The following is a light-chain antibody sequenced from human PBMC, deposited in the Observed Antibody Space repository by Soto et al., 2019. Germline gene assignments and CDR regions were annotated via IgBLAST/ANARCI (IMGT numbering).Light chain of an antibody. CDR1: QSDSSSY. Sequence: EIVLTQSPGTLSLSPGERATLSCRASQSDSSSYLAWYQQKPGQAPRLLIYGASSRATGISDRFSGSGSGTDFTHTINRLEPEDFAVYYCQQYGSSPTLTFGGGTKVEIK. J-gene: IGKJ4*01. CDR3: QQYGSSPTLT. CDR2: GAS. V-gene: IGKV3-20*01.